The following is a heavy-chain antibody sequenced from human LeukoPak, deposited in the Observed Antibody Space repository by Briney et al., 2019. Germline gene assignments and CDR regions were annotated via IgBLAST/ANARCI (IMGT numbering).Heavy chain of an antibody. CDR1: GFTFRDHA. CDR2: VGAGGDVT. D-gene: IGHD3-16*01. Sequence: PGGSLRLSCAASGFTFRDHAMTWIRQTPGRGLESVSSVGAGGDVTHYADSAKGRFTISRDNSKNTLYLQMNSLRAEDTAIYYCAIDPNWGMDYWGQGILVTVSS. CDR3: AIDPNWGMDY. J-gene: IGHJ4*02. V-gene: IGHV3-23*01.